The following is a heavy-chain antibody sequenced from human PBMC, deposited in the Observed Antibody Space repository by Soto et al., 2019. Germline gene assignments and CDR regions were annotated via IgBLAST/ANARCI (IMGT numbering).Heavy chain of an antibody. J-gene: IGHJ6*02. CDR1: GFTFSSYS. CDR2: ISSSSSYI. CDR3: ARDGVQLERRPRLYYGMDV. V-gene: IGHV3-21*01. D-gene: IGHD1-1*01. Sequence: LRLSCAASGFTFSSYSMNWVRQAPGKGLEWVSSISSSSSYIYYADSVKGRFTISRDNAKNSLYLQMNSLRAEDTAVYYCARDGVQLERRPRLYYGMDVWGQGTTVTVSS.